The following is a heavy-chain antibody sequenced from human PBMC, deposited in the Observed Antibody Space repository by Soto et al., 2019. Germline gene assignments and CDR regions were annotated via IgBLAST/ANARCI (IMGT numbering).Heavy chain of an antibody. Sequence: QVQLVQSGGGVVQPGGSLRLSCAASGLTFSSYSMHWVRQAPGKGLEWVAFISCDGSHQLYTDSVKGRFTISRDNSKNTLSLQMNSTRAEDTALYFCAKHVTVTTPRDFWGQGTLVTVSS. J-gene: IGHJ4*02. CDR2: ISCDGSHQ. D-gene: IGHD4-4*01. CDR1: GLTFSSYS. CDR3: AKHVTVTTPRDF. V-gene: IGHV3-30*18.